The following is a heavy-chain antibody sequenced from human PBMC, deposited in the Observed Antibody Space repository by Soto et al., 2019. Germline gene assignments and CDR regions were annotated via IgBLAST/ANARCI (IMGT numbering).Heavy chain of an antibody. CDR3: ARVPVIGYNYGSTFDY. Sequence: EVQLVESGGGLVQPGGSLRLSCAASGFTLSSYWMSWVRQAPGKGLEWVANIKQDGSEKYYVASVKGRFTISRDNAKNSLYLQMNSLRSEATAVYYFARVPVIGYNYGSTFDYWGQGTLVTVSS. V-gene: IGHV3-7*05. J-gene: IGHJ4*02. D-gene: IGHD5-18*01. CDR1: GFTLSSYW. CDR2: IKQDGSEK.